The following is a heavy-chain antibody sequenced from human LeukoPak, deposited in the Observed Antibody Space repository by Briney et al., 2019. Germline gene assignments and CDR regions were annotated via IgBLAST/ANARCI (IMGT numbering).Heavy chain of an antibody. D-gene: IGHD1-26*01. CDR2: LSASDGSA. V-gene: IGHV3-23*01. J-gene: IGHJ3*02. Sequence: GGSLRLSCSASGFSFSSYGMSWVRQAPGKGLEWVSGLSASDGSAYYADSVKGRFTISRDNSKNTLYLQMNSLRAEDTAVYYCARGGSYLSAFDIWGQGTMVTVSS. CDR3: ARGGSYLSAFDI. CDR1: GFSFSSYG.